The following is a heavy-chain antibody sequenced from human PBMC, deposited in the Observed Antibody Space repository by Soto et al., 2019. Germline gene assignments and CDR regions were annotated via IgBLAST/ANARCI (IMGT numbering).Heavy chain of an antibody. Sequence: PPETLSLTCALSGDSVSNDNNYWSWIRQPQGKGLERIGYIYYSGTTNYNSYIKSRLSLSVDMSKNQFSLKLASVTAADTAVYFCARSQRGRTAFTFDYWGQGALVTVSS. CDR3: ARSQRGRTAFTFDY. CDR2: IYYSGTT. J-gene: IGHJ4*02. CDR1: GDSVSNDNNY. D-gene: IGHD3-16*01. V-gene: IGHV4-61*01.